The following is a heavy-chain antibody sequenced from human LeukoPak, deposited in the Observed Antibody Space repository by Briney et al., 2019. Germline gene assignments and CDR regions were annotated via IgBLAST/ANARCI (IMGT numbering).Heavy chain of an antibody. J-gene: IGHJ3*02. CDR1: GGTFSSYA. CDR2: IIPIFGTA. CDR3: ARGEWEIYGDDAFDI. V-gene: IGHV1-69*06. Sequence: SVKVSCKASGGTFSSYAISWVRQAPGQGLEWMGGIIPIFGTANYAQKFQGRVTITADKSTSTAYMELSSLRSEDTAVYYCARGEWEIYGDDAFDIWGQGTMVTVSS. D-gene: IGHD4-17*01.